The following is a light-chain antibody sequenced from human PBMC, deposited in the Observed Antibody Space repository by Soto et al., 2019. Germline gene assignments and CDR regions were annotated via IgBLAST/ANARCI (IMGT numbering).Light chain of an antibody. V-gene: IGKV3-20*01. Sequence: EVVLTQSPGTLSLSPGERATLSCRASQSIGSDYLAWYQQKPGQAPGLLIYGTSSRATGIPDRFRGSGSGTDFTLTITRLEPEDFAVYYCQQYGSSPPFTFGQGTKLEIK. J-gene: IGKJ2*01. CDR1: QSIGSDY. CDR3: QQYGSSPPFT. CDR2: GTS.